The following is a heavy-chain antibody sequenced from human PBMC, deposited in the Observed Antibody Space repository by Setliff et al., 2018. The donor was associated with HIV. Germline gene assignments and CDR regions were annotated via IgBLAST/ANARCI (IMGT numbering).Heavy chain of an antibody. CDR3: AREFPLRLGELSLPGY. CDR2: IDPNSGDT. J-gene: IGHJ4*02. D-gene: IGHD3-16*02. CDR1: GYTFTGHY. Sequence: ASVKVSCKASGYTFTGHYIHWVRQAPGQGLEWMGWIDPNSGDTNYGQKFQGRVTMTRDTSISTVYMELQRLRSDDTAVYHCAREFPLRLGELSLPGYWGQGTLVTVSS. V-gene: IGHV1-2*02.